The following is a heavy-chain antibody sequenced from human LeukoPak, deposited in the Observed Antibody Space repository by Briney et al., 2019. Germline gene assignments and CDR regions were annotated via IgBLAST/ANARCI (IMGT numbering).Heavy chain of an antibody. J-gene: IGHJ4*02. V-gene: IGHV1-2*06. CDR2: INPNSGGT. CDR1: GYTFTGYY. D-gene: IGHD3-22*01. Sequence: ASVKASRKASGYTFTGYYMHWVRQAPGQGLEWMGRINPNSGGTNYAQKFQGRVTMTRDTSISTAYMELSRLRSDDTAVYYCARDMQRYYDSSGYYLHFDYWGQGTLVTVSS. CDR3: ARDMQRYYDSSGYYLHFDY.